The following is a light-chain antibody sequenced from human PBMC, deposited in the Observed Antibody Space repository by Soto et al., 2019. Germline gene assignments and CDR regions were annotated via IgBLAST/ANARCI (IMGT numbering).Light chain of an antibody. CDR2: DNN. CDR1: SSNIGDNY. J-gene: IGLJ2*01. V-gene: IGLV1-51*01. CDR3: GAWDTSLRAVV. Sequence: QSVLTQPPSVSAAPGQRVTISCSGISSNIGDNYVSWYQRLPGTAPKLLIFDNNKRPSGIPDRFSGSKSGTSATLGITGLQTGDEADYYCGAWDTSLRAVVFGGGTQLTVL.